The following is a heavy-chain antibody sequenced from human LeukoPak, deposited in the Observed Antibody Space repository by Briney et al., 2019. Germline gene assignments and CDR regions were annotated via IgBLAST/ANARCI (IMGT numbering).Heavy chain of an antibody. D-gene: IGHD4-11*01. Sequence: SVKVSCKASGGTFSSYAISWVRQAPGRGLEWMGRIIPILGIANYAQKFQGRVTITADKSTSTAYMELSSLRSEDTAVYYCARQQGLQYLNFDYWGQGALVTVSS. CDR1: GGTFSSYA. V-gene: IGHV1-69*04. CDR2: IIPILGIA. CDR3: ARQQGLQYLNFDY. J-gene: IGHJ4*02.